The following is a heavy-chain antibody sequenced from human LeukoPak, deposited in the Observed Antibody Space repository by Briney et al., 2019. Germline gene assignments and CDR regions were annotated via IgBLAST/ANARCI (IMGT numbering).Heavy chain of an antibody. V-gene: IGHV3-11*05. CDR3: ARDRTGDADY. Sequence: KPGGSLRLSCAASGFTFSDSSMSWIRQAPGKGLEWLSYISSNSYTNYADSVKGRFTISRDNAKNSLYLQMNSLRAEDAAVYYCARDRTGDADYWGQGTLVTVSS. D-gene: IGHD7-27*01. CDR2: ISSNSYT. CDR1: GFTFSDSS. J-gene: IGHJ4*02.